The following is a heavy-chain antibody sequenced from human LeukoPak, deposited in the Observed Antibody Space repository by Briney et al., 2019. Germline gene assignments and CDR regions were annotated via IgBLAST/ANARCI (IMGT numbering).Heavy chain of an antibody. Sequence: KSSGTLSLTCGVSGGSISSTNWWTWVRQPPGKGLEWIGEVNVLGNTNYNPSLESRVTISIDKSENHVSLKLTSLTAADTAVCYCAREGGPFRPLDYSGQGTLVTVSS. J-gene: IGHJ4*02. CDR3: AREGGPFRPLDY. D-gene: IGHD2/OR15-2a*01. V-gene: IGHV4-4*02. CDR1: GGSISSTNW. CDR2: VNVLGNT.